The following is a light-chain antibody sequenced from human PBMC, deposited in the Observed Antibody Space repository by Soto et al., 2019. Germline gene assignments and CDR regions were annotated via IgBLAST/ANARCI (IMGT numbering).Light chain of an antibody. J-gene: IGKJ4*01. CDR3: QHYGSTPLT. V-gene: IGKV3-20*01. CDR1: QSVSSSY. CDR2: GAS. Sequence: EIVVTQSPGTLSLSPGERATLSCRASQSVSSSYLAWYQQKPGQAPRLLIYGASSRSTGIPDRFSGSGSGTHFTLTIIRPEHEDLAVYYCQHYGSTPLTFGGGTQGESK.